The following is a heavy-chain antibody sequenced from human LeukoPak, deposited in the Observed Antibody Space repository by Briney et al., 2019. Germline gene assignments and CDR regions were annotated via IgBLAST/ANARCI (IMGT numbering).Heavy chain of an antibody. V-gene: IGHV3-23*01. Sequence: GGSLRLSCAASGFTFSGYAMSWVRQAPGKGLEWVSAISGSGGSTYYADSVKGRFTISRDNSKNTPYLQMNSLRAEDTAVYYCAKARSSSCQGDYWGQGTLVTVSS. CDR3: AKARSSSCQGDY. J-gene: IGHJ4*02. CDR2: ISGSGGST. D-gene: IGHD6-13*01. CDR1: GFTFSGYA.